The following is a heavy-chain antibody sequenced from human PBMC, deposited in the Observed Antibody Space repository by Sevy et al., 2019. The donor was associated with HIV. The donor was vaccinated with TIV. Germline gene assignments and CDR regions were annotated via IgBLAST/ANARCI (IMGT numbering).Heavy chain of an antibody. D-gene: IGHD3-22*01. J-gene: IGHJ3*02. Sequence: GGCLRLSCAASGFTVSSNYMSWVRQAPGKGLEWVSVIYSGGSTYYADSVKGRFTISRDNSKNTLYLQMNSLRAEDTAVYYCATGGRGYDSSGYYFFARAFDIWGQGTMVTVSS. CDR1: GFTVSSNY. CDR3: ATGGRGYDSSGYYFFARAFDI. CDR2: IYSGGST. V-gene: IGHV3-53*01.